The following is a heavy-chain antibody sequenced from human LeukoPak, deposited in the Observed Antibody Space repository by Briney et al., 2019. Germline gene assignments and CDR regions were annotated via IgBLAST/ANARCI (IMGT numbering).Heavy chain of an antibody. J-gene: IGHJ3*01. V-gene: IGHV5-51*01. D-gene: IGHD1-20*01. Sequence: GESLKISCKGSGYSFSNYWIGWVRPMPGEGLEWMGIIYPGDSDTRYSPSFQGQVTISADKSISTAYLQWSSLKASDTAMYFCASAGITAAFDFWGQGTVVTVSS. CDR1: GYSFSNYW. CDR2: IYPGDSDT. CDR3: ASAGITAAFDF.